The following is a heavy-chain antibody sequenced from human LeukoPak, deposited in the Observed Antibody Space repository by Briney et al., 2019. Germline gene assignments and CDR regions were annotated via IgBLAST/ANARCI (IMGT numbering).Heavy chain of an antibody. J-gene: IGHJ4*02. CDR1: GFTFSSYG. Sequence: PGGSLRLSCAASGFTFSSYGMHWVRQAPGKGLEWVAFIRYDGSNKYYADSVKGRFTISRDNSKNTLYLQMNSLRAEDTAVYYCAKGRTMIVRRDFDYWGQGTLVTVSS. V-gene: IGHV3-30*02. D-gene: IGHD3-22*01. CDR2: IRYDGSNK. CDR3: AKGRTMIVRRDFDY.